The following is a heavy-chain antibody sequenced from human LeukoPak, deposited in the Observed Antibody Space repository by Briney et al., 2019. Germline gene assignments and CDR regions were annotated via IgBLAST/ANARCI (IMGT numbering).Heavy chain of an antibody. D-gene: IGHD3-22*01. CDR2: INAGNGNT. CDR3: ARVMYYYDSMSSPDDAFDI. Sequence: ASVNVSCKASGYTFTSYAMHWVRQAPGQRLEWMGWINAGNGNTKYSQKFQGRVTITRDTSASTAYMELSSLRSEDTAVYYCARVMYYYDSMSSPDDAFDIWGQETMVTVSS. J-gene: IGHJ3*02. CDR1: GYTFTSYA. V-gene: IGHV1-3*01.